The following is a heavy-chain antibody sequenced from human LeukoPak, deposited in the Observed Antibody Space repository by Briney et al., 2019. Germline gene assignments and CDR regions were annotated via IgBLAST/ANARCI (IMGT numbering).Heavy chain of an antibody. D-gene: IGHD6-6*01. V-gene: IGHV3-7*01. Sequence: AGGSLRLSCAASGFTFSSYWMSWVRQAPGKGLEWVANIKQDGSEKYYVDSVKGRFTISRDNAKNSLYLQMNSLRAEDTAVYYCARDMYGYSSSSWWYYYYYMDVWGKGTTVTVSS. CDR1: GFTFSSYW. CDR2: IKQDGSEK. J-gene: IGHJ6*03. CDR3: ARDMYGYSSSSWWYYYYYMDV.